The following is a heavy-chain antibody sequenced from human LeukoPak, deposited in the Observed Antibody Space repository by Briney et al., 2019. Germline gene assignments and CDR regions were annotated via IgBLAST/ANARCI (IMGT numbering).Heavy chain of an antibody. Sequence: SETLSLTCTVSGGSISSGSYYWSWIRQPAGKGLEWIGRIYTSGSTNYNPSLKSRVTISVDTSKNQFSLKLSSVTAADTAVYYCARTIDYYDSIEWFDPWGQGTLVTVSS. CDR2: IYTSGST. D-gene: IGHD3-22*01. J-gene: IGHJ5*02. CDR3: ARTIDYYDSIEWFDP. V-gene: IGHV4-61*02. CDR1: GGSISSGSYY.